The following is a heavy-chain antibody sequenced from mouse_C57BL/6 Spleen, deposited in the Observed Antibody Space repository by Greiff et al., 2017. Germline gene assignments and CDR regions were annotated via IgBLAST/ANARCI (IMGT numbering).Heavy chain of an antibody. CDR1: GFTFTDYY. V-gene: IGHV7-3*01. Sequence: EVKVVESGGGLVQPGGSLSLSCASSGFTFTDYYLNWFTQPPGKALTWFGFICNKAHCYTTEYSASVKGRFTISRDNSQSILYLQMNALRAEDSATYYGARYYGNYNWYFDVWGTGTTVTVSA. CDR3: ARYYGNYNWYFDV. J-gene: IGHJ1*03. CDR2: ICNKAHCYTT. D-gene: IGHD2-1*01.